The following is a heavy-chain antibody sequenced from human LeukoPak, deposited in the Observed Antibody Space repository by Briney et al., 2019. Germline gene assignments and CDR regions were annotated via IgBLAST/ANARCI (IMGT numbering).Heavy chain of an antibody. J-gene: IGHJ4*02. CDR2: ISGSSSYT. CDR3: AREFSSGLIIDY. V-gene: IGHV3-11*06. D-gene: IGHD3-22*01. Sequence: PGGSLRLSCAASGFTFSDFYTNWIRQAPGKGLEWVSYISGSSSYTNYVDSVKGRFTISRDNAKKSLYLQMNSLRAEDTAVYYCAREFSSGLIIDYLGQGTLVTVSS. CDR1: GFTFSDFY.